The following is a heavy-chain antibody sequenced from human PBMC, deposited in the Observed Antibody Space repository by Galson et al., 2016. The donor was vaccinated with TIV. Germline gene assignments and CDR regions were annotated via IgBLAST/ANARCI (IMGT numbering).Heavy chain of an antibody. Sequence: SLRLSCADPGFTFSYYPMHWVRQAPAKGLEWVAVISYDGSNINYADSVKGRFTISRDNSKNTLYLQMNSLRTEDTAVYYCAKEVERRLPYWGQGTLVTVSS. V-gene: IGHV3-30-3*01. CDR3: AKEVERRLPY. CDR1: GFTFSYYP. J-gene: IGHJ4*02. CDR2: ISYDGSNI. D-gene: IGHD1-1*01.